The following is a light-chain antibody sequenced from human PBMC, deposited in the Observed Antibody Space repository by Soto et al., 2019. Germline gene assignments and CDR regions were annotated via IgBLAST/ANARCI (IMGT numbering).Light chain of an antibody. Sequence: DIQRTQSPSSLSASVGDRVTIACRASQSISTYLQWYQQKPGKAPNLLIYAASTLQSGVPSRFSGSGSGTDFTLTISSLQPKDFATYFCQHGYSTPLTFGGGTKVDIK. CDR3: QHGYSTPLT. J-gene: IGKJ4*01. V-gene: IGKV1-39*01. CDR1: QSISTY. CDR2: AAS.